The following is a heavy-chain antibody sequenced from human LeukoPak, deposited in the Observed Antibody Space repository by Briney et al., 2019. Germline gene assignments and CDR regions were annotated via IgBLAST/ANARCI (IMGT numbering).Heavy chain of an antibody. CDR2: IYPGDSHP. Sequence: GESLKISCKGSGYNFTSYWIGWVRRMPGKGLEWMGTIYPGDSHPRYSPSFQGQVTISADKSISTAYLQWSSLKASDTAMYYCAREGYCSSTSCYAFDYWGQGTLVTVSS. CDR3: AREGYCSSTSCYAFDY. CDR1: GYNFTSYW. D-gene: IGHD2-2*01. J-gene: IGHJ4*02. V-gene: IGHV5-51*01.